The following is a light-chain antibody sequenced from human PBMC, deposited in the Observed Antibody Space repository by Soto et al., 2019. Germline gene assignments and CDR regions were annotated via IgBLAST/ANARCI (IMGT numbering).Light chain of an antibody. CDR1: SSDIGGYNY. J-gene: IGLJ2*01. V-gene: IGLV2-14*01. CDR3: SSYASSNTQV. CDR2: DVS. Sequence: QSALTQPASVSGSPGQSITVSCVGTSSDIGGYNYVSWYQQHPGKAPKLMIHDVSNRPSGVSDRFSCSKSGNTASLTISGLQADDEAYYYCSSYASSNTQVFGGGTKLTVL.